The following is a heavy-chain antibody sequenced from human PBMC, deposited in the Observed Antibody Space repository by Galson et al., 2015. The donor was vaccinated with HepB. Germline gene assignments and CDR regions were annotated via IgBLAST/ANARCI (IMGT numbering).Heavy chain of an antibody. CDR1: GFIFNDFA. CDR2: ISWNSDDV. D-gene: IGHD6-13*01. CDR3: AKGPQPYYFYYSMDV. Sequence: SLRLSCAASGFIFNDFAMRWVRQVPGKGLEWVSGISWNSDDVGYADSVKGRFTIPRDNAKNSLYLQMNSLRPEDTALYYCAKGPQPYYFYYSMDVWGKGTTVTVSS. V-gene: IGHV3-9*01. J-gene: IGHJ6*03.